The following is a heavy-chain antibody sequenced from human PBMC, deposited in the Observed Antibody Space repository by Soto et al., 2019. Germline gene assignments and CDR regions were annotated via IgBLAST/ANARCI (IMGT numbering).Heavy chain of an antibody. CDR2: IYYSGST. J-gene: IGHJ4*02. CDR3: ARSSSVPGVTVDY. V-gene: IGHV4-59*08. CDR1: GGSISSYY. Sequence: QVQLQESGPGLVKPSETLSLTCTVSGGSISSYYWSWIRQPPGKGLEWIGYIYYSGSTNYNPSLKSRVTISVDTSKNQFSLKLSSVTAADTAVYYCARSSSVPGVTVDYWGQGTLVTVSS. D-gene: IGHD3-10*01.